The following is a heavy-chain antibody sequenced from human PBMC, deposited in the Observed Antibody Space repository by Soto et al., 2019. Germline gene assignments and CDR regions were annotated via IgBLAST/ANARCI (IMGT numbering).Heavy chain of an antibody. CDR3: TRERAYSYGSGSCPGY. CDR2: IYPSDSDS. Sequence: GESLKISCKASGYSFRTYWIGWVRQMPGKGPEWMGIIYPSDSDSRYSPSFQGQVTFSADKSISTAYLQWSSLKASDTAMYYCTRERAYSYGSGSCPGYWGQGTLVTASS. CDR1: GYSFRTYW. V-gene: IGHV5-51*01. J-gene: IGHJ4*02. D-gene: IGHD3-10*01.